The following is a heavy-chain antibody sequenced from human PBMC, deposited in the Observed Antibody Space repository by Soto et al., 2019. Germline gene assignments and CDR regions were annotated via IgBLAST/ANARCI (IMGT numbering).Heavy chain of an antibody. CDR1: GGSISSGGYY. V-gene: IGHV4-30-2*01. CDR2: ISHSGST. CDR3: ASGSHLPHY. Sequence: QLQLQESGSGLVKPSQTLSLTCAVSGGSISSGGYYWSWIRQPPGKGLEWIGYISHSGSTYYNPSPKSRFIKSVDRTKNQFSVKQSSVSAEDTAMYYRASGSHLPHYWGQGSLVTVSS. J-gene: IGHJ4*02.